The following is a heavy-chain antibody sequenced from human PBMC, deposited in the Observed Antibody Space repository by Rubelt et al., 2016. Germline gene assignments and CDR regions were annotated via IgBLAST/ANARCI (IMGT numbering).Heavy chain of an antibody. V-gene: IGHV1-8*01. Sequence: QVQLVQSGAEVKKPGASVKVSCKASGYTFTTYDINWVRQATGQGLEWMGWMNPNSGNTGYAQKLQGRVTMTTDTSTSTVYMELRVLRSDDTAVYYCARDGVFSSGWYYFDYWGQGTLVTVSS. J-gene: IGHJ4*02. CDR3: ARDGVFSSGWYYFDY. CDR1: GYTFTTYD. CDR2: MNPNSGNT. D-gene: IGHD6-19*01.